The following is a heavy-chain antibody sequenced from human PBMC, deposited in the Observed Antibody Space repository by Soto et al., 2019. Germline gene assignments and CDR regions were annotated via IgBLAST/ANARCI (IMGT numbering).Heavy chain of an antibody. CDR3: AKDGPSTSPFDY. J-gene: IGHJ4*02. Sequence: GGSLRLSCAASGFTFSSHGIHWVRQAPGKGLEWVAVISYDGSNQFYADSVKGRFTISRDNTKNTVSLEMNSLRGEDTAVYYCAKDGPSTSPFDYWGQGTLVTVSS. CDR1: GFTFSSHG. V-gene: IGHV3-30*18. CDR2: ISYDGSNQ. D-gene: IGHD2-2*01.